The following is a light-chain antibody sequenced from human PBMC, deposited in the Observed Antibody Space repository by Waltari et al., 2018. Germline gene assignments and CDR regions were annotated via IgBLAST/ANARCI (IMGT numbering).Light chain of an antibody. CDR2: EVK. CDR3: NSHAGSNSAV. J-gene: IGLJ2*01. V-gene: IGLV2-8*01. Sequence: QSALTQPPSASGSAGQSVTISCTGTSRDVGRYDWVSWYQQHPGKAPKLIIYEVKKRHYGVPGRFSGSKTGNTASLTVSGLQAEDEADYYCNSHAGSNSAVFGGGTKLTVL. CDR1: SRDVGRYDW.